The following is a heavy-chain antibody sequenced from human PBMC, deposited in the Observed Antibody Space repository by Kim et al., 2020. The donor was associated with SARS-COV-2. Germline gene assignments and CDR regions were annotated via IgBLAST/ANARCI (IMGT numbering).Heavy chain of an antibody. Sequence: GGSLRLSCAASGFTFSSYAMSWVRQAPGKGLEWVSVIYSGGSSTYYADSVKGRFTISRDNSKNTLYLQMNSLRAEDTAVYYCAKDRGVWRSCLDYWGQGTLVTVSS. D-gene: IGHD1-26*01. J-gene: IGHJ4*02. V-gene: IGHV3-23*03. CDR1: GFTFSSYA. CDR3: AKDRGVWRSCLDY. CDR2: IYSGGSST.